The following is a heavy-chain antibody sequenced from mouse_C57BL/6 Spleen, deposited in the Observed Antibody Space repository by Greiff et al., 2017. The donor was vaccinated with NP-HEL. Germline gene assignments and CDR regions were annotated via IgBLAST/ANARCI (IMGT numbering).Heavy chain of an antibody. V-gene: IGHV5-17*01. CDR2: ISSGSSTI. CDR3: ARPRYYYGSSWYFDV. CDR1: GFTFSDYG. Sequence: DVQLVESGGGLVKPGGSLKLSCAASGFTFSDYGMHWVRQAPEKGLEWVAYISSGSSTIYYADTVKGRFTISRDNAKNTLFLQMTSLRSEDTAMYYWARPRYYYGSSWYFDVWGTGTTVTVSS. D-gene: IGHD1-1*01. J-gene: IGHJ1*03.